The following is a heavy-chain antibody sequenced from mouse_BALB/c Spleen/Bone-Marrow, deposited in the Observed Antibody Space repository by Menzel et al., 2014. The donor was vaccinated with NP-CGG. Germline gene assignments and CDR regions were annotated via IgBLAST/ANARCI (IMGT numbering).Heavy chain of an antibody. CDR2: IFPGIGTT. Sequence: VQLQQSGAELVKPGASVKLSCKPSGYTFTNYWIQWVKQRPGQGLGWIGEIFPGIGTTYYNEKFKGKATLTIDTSSSTAYMQLSSLTSEDSAVYFCARGGNYDYWGQGTTLTVSS. V-gene: IGHV1S132*01. J-gene: IGHJ2*01. D-gene: IGHD2-1*01. CDR1: GYTFTNYW. CDR3: ARGGNYDY.